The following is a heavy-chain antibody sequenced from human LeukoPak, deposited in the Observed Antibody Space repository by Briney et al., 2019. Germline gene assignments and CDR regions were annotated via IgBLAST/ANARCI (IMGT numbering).Heavy chain of an antibody. V-gene: IGHV4-4*07. CDR3: ARGGGGVMTPEYYFDY. J-gene: IGHJ4*02. Sequence: SETLPLTCTVSGGSISSYYWSWIRQPAGKGLEWIGRIYTSGSTNYNPSLKSRVTMSIDTSKNQFSLKLSSVTAADTAVYYCARGGGGVMTPEYYFDYWGQGTLFTASS. D-gene: IGHD3-16*01. CDR1: GGSISSYY. CDR2: IYTSGST.